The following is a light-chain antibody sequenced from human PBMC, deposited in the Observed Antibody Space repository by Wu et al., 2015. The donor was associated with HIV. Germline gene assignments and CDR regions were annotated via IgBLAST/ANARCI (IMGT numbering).Light chain of an antibody. CDR1: QSLSSN. CDR2: GAS. Sequence: DIVMTQSPATLSVSPGERATLSCRASQSLSSNLAWYQQKPGQAPRLLIYGASTRAIDIPARFSGSGSGTEFTLTISSMQSEDFAVYYCQQYNNWPRTFGQGTKVEIK. CDR3: QQYNNWPRT. J-gene: IGKJ1*01. V-gene: IGKV3-15*01.